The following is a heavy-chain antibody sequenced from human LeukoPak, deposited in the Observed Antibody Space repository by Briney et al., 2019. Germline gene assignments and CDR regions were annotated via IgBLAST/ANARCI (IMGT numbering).Heavy chain of an antibody. CDR3: ASDTVATSGDF. J-gene: IGHJ4*02. D-gene: IGHD5-12*01. CDR2: ITSAGRAI. V-gene: IGHV3-11*01. Sequence: PGGSLRLSCAASGFTFSDFYMSWIRQAPGKGLEWVSYITSAGRAIYYADSVQGRFTISRDNARNSLYLQMNGLRAEDTAVYYCASDTVATSGDFWGQGTLVTVSS. CDR1: GFTFSDFY.